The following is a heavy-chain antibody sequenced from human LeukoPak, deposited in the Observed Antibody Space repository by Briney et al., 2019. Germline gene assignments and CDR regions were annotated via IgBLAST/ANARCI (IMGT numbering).Heavy chain of an antibody. Sequence: ASVKVSCKASGYTFTGYYMHWVRQAPGQGLEWMGWINPNSGGTNYAQKFQGRVTMTRDTSISTVYMELSRLRSDDTAVYYCARDVAARVADYYYYGMDVWGQGTTVTVSS. J-gene: IGHJ6*02. V-gene: IGHV1-2*02. CDR1: GYTFTGYY. CDR2: INPNSGGT. CDR3: ARDVAARVADYYYYGMDV. D-gene: IGHD6-6*01.